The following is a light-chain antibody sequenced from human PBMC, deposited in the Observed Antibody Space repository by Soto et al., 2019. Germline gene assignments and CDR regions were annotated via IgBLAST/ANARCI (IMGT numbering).Light chain of an antibody. CDR1: QSLVHSDGNTY. V-gene: IGKV2-24*01. CDR2: KVS. Sequence: DIVLTHTPLSSPVTLGQPASISCRSSQSLVHSDGNTYLSWFHQRPGQPPRLLIDKVSNRFSGVPDRFSGSGAGTDFTLKINRVEAEDVGIYFCMQATQYRPYTFGQGTKLEIK. CDR3: MQATQYRPYT. J-gene: IGKJ2*01.